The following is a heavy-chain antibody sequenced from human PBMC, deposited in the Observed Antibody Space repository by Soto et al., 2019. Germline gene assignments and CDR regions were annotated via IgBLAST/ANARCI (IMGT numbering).Heavy chain of an antibody. J-gene: IGHJ5*02. Sequence: EVRLLESGGGLVQPGGSLRLSCAASGFTFSSYAMTWVRQAPGKGLEWVSVISGSGGSTYYADSVKGRFTISRDNSKNMFYLEMNSLRAEDTAAYYCAKGITMLVVVIKTWDQGTLVSFSS. D-gene: IGHD3-22*01. CDR1: GFTFSSYA. V-gene: IGHV3-23*01. CDR3: AKGITMLVVVIKT. CDR2: ISGSGGST.